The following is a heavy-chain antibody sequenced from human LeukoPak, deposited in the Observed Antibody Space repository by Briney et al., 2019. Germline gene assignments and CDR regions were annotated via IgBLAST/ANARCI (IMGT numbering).Heavy chain of an antibody. V-gene: IGHV4-61*02. J-gene: IGHJ6*03. CDR1: GGSISSDNYY. CDR2: IYTSGST. D-gene: IGHD3-10*01. CDR3: AGTEKRSGYYMDV. Sequence: SETLSLTCTVSGGSISSDNYYWSWIRQPAGKGLEWIGRIYTSGSTNYNPSLKSRVTISVDTSKNQFSLKLSSVTAADTAVYYCAGTEKRSGYYMDVWGKGTTVTISS.